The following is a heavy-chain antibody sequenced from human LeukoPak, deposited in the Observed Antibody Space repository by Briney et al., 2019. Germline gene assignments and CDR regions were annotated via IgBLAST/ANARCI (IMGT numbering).Heavy chain of an antibody. CDR2: ITSGGDYI. CDR3: ARGHYDVLAASYKWTPDY. J-gene: IGHJ4*02. V-gene: IGHV3-21*01. D-gene: IGHD3-9*01. CDR1: GSTFNTFN. Sequence: GGSLRLSCAASGSTFNTFNMNWVRQAPGKGLEWVSSITSGGDYIYYADSVKGRFTTSRDNAKNSLSLQLNSLRVEDTAVYYCARGHYDVLAASYKWTPDYWGQGTLVTVSS.